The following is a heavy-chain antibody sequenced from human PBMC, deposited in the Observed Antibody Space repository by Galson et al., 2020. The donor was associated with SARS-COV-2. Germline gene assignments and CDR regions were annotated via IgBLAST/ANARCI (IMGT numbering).Heavy chain of an antibody. CDR2: IYHSGST. V-gene: IGHV4-38-2*01. CDR1: GYSISSGYY. J-gene: IGHJ4*02. D-gene: IGHD1-26*01. CDR3: ARGRVGATNYFDY. Sequence: SETLSLTCAVSGYSISSGYYWGWIRQPPGKGLEWIGSIYHSGSTYYNPSLKSRVTISVDTSKNQFSLKLRSVTAADTAVFHCARGRVGATNYFDYWGQGILVTVSS.